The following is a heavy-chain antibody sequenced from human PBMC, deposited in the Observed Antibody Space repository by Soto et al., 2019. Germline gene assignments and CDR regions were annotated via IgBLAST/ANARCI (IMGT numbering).Heavy chain of an antibody. J-gene: IGHJ3*02. CDR3: ARDHDSSGWYDAFDI. V-gene: IGHV3-48*02. Sequence: PGGSLRLSCTTSGFTFTTYWMNWVRQAPEKGLEWVSYISSSSSTIYYADSVKGRFTISRDNAKNSLYLQMNSLRDEDAAVYYCARDHDSSGWYDAFDIWGQGTMVTVSS. CDR1: GFTFTTYW. D-gene: IGHD6-19*01. CDR2: ISSSSSTI.